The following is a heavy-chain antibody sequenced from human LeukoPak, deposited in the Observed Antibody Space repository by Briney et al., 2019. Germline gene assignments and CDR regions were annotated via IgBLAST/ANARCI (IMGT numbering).Heavy chain of an antibody. CDR3: ARDIGSSGWLGYYYYGMDV. CDR2: ISYDGSNK. J-gene: IGHJ6*02. D-gene: IGHD6-19*01. CDR1: GFTFSSYA. V-gene: IGHV3-30-3*01. Sequence: GGSPRLSCAASGFTFSSYAMHWVRQAPGKGLEWVAVISYDGSNKYYADSVKGRFTISRDNSKNTLYLQMNSLRAEDTAVYYCARDIGSSGWLGYYYYGMDVWGQGTTVTVSS.